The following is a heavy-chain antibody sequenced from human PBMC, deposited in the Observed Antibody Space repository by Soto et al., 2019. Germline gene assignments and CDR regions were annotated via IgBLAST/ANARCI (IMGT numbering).Heavy chain of an antibody. CDR1: GFTFSDYY. CDR3: ARDLGAVAADYYYYGMDV. J-gene: IGHJ6*02. D-gene: IGHD6-19*01. Sequence: PGGSLRLSCAASGFTFSDYYMSWIRQAPGKGLEWVSYISSSSSYTNYADSVKGRFTISRDNAKNSLYLQMNSLRAEDTAVYYCARDLGAVAADYYYYGMDVWGQGTTVTVSS. V-gene: IGHV3-11*06. CDR2: ISSSSSYT.